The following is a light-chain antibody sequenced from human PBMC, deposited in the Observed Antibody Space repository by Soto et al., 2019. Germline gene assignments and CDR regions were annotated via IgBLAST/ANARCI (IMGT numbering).Light chain of an antibody. CDR1: SSDVGNYNL. V-gene: IGLV2-23*02. CDR2: EVS. CDR3: CSYAGGSTPNYV. Sequence: QSVLTQPASVSGSPGQSITISCTGTSSDVGNYNLVSWYQQHPDRAPQLMIYEVSKRPSVVSNRFSGSKSGSTASLTISGLQTEDEADYYCCSYAGGSTPNYVFGTGTKVTVL. J-gene: IGLJ1*01.